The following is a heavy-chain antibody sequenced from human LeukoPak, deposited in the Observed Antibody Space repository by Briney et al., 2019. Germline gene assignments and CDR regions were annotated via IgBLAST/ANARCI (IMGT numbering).Heavy chain of an antibody. D-gene: IGHD3-22*01. Sequence: SETLSLTCTVSGASISGSGYYWGWIRQPPGKGLEWIGNIYDSGSTYYNASLQSRVTISIDTSKNQFSLRLSSVTAADTAMYYCARSRDYYDSSGYPLEDIWGQGTMVTVSS. J-gene: IGHJ3*02. CDR3: ARSRDYYDSSGYPLEDI. CDR2: IYDSGST. CDR1: GASISGSGYY. V-gene: IGHV4-39*01.